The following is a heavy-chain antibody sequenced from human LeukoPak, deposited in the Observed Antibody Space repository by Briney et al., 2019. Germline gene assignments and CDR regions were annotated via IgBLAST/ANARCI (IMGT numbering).Heavy chain of an antibody. CDR2: IIPIFGTA. CDR3: ATDRYYDSSGFAN. V-gene: IGHV1-69*13. Sequence: ASVKVSCKASGYTFTGYYMHWVRQAPGQGLEWMGGIIPIFGTANYAQKFQGRVTITADESTSTAYMELSSLRSEDTAVYYCATDRYYDSSGFANWGQGTLVTVSS. CDR1: GYTFTGYY. J-gene: IGHJ4*02. D-gene: IGHD3-22*01.